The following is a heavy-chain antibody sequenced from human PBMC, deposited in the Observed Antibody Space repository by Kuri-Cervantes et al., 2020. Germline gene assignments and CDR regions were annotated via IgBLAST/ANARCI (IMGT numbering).Heavy chain of an antibody. CDR1: GFTFGSFA. V-gene: IGHV3-30-3*01. CDR2: ISYDGSSK. J-gene: IGHJ4*02. CDR3: ARDHEDGLRGFDY. D-gene: IGHD3-10*01. Sequence: GGSLRLSCAASGFTFGSFAMHWVRQAPGKGLEWVAVISYDGSSKYDADSVKGRFTISRDNARNSLYLQMNSLRAEDTAVYYCARDHEDGLRGFDYWGQGTLVTVSS.